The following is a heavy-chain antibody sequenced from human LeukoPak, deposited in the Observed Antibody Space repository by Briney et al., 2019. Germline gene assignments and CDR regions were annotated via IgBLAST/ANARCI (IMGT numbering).Heavy chain of an antibody. Sequence: GGSLRLSCAASGFTVSSNYLSWVRQAPGKGLEWVANIKEDGSEKYYVDSVRGRFTISRDNAKNSLYLQMNNLRAEDTAVYYCARPFGNGWFLRDYWGRGTLVTVSS. V-gene: IGHV3-7*01. J-gene: IGHJ4*02. CDR1: GFTVSSNY. CDR2: IKEDGSEK. D-gene: IGHD6-19*01. CDR3: ARPFGNGWFLRDY.